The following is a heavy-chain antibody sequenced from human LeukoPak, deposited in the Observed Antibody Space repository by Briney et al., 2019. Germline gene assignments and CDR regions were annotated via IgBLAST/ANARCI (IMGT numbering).Heavy chain of an antibody. V-gene: IGHV1-18*01. CDR1: GYTFTSYG. CDR3: ARTMVRGVIPDWGYYYYYMDV. J-gene: IGHJ6*03. Sequence: GASVKVSCKASGYTFTSYGISWVRQAPGQGLEWMGWISAYNGNTNYAQKFQGRVTMTRDTSISTAYMELSRLRSDDTAVYYCARTMVRGVIPDWGYYYYYMDVWGKGTTVTISS. CDR2: ISAYNGNT. D-gene: IGHD3-10*01.